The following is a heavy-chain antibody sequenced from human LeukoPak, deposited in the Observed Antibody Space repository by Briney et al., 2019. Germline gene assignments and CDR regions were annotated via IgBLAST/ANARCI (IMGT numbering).Heavy chain of an antibody. D-gene: IGHD1-26*01. CDR1: GSTFSTYP. CDR2: ISGNSVTI. Sequence: PGESLRLSCTASGSTFSTYPMTWVRQAPGQGLEWVSAISGNSVTIYYADSVKGRFTISRDNSKNTLYLQMYSLRAEDTAVYYCAKILSGTYSSDLWGQGTLVTVSS. V-gene: IGHV3-23*01. CDR3: AKILSGTYSSDL. J-gene: IGHJ4*02.